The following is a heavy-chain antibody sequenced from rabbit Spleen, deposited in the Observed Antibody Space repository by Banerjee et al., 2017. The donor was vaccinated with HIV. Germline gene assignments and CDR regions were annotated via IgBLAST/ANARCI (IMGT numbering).Heavy chain of an antibody. D-gene: IGHD6-1*01. V-gene: IGHV1S40*01. CDR3: ARAGYDGYGLNL. CDR1: GFTISSSHW. J-gene: IGHJ4*01. Sequence: QSLEESGGDLVQPGASLALTCKVSGFTISSSHWICWVRQAPGKGLEWIGCILTADGGTWYVNWAKGRFTISKTSSTTVTLQMTSLTGADTATHFCARAGYDGYGLNLWGPGTLVTVS. CDR2: ILTADGGT.